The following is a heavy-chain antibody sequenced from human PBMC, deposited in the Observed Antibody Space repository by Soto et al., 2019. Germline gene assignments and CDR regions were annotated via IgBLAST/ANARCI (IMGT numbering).Heavy chain of an antibody. D-gene: IGHD2-2*01. Sequence: QVQLQESGPGLVKPSETLSLTCTVSGGSISSYYWSWIRQPPGKGLEWIGYIYYSGSTNYNPSLKSRVPLSVDKSKNQFALKLSSVTAADTAVHSCARGEERAAMPSGYWGQGTLVTVSS. CDR3: ARGEERAAMPSGY. CDR2: IYYSGST. V-gene: IGHV4-59*01. J-gene: IGHJ4*02. CDR1: GGSISSYY.